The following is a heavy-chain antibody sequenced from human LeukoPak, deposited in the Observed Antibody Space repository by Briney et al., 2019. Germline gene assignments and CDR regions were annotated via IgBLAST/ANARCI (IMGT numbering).Heavy chain of an antibody. J-gene: IGHJ4*02. CDR2: IYYSGST. D-gene: IGHD1-14*01. CDR3: AQSTTGYYFDY. V-gene: IGHV4-59*06. CDR1: GGSISSYY. Sequence: SETLSLTCTVSGGSISSYYWSWIRQPPGKGLEWIGYIYYSGSTYYNPSLKSRVIISIDTSKNQFSLNLSSVTAADTAVYYCAQSTTGYYFDYWGQGTLVTVSS.